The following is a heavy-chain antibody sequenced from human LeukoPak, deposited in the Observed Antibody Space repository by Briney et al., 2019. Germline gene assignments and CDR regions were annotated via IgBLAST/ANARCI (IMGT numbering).Heavy chain of an antibody. D-gene: IGHD4-17*01. J-gene: IGHJ4*02. CDR3: ARSLVTTVTQFLDY. CDR1: GGSFSGYY. V-gene: IGHV4-34*01. CDR2: INHSGST. Sequence: PSETLSPTCAVYGGSFSGYYWSWIRQPPGKGLEWIGEINHSGSTNYNPSLKSRVTISVDTSKNQFSLKLSSVTAADTAVYYCARSLVTTVTQFLDYWGQGTLVTVSS.